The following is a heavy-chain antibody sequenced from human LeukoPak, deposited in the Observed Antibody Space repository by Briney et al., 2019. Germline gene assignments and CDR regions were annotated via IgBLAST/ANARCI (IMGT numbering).Heavy chain of an antibody. V-gene: IGHV1-18*04. Sequence: VASVKVSCKASGYTFTDYYMHWVRQAPGQGLEWMGWISAYNGNTNYAQKLQGRVTMTTDTSTSTAYMELRSLRSDDTAVYYCALVVMHDAFDIWGQGTMVTVSS. CDR2: ISAYNGNT. J-gene: IGHJ3*02. CDR3: ALVVMHDAFDI. CDR1: GYTFTDYY. D-gene: IGHD3-22*01.